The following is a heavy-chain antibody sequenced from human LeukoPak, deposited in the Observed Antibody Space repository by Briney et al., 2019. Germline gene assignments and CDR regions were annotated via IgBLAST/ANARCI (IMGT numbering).Heavy chain of an antibody. CDR1: GGTFSSYA. CDR3: ARVYYDSSGYYYIFDY. CDR2: IIPIFGTA. V-gene: IGHV1-69*05. D-gene: IGHD3-22*01. J-gene: IGHJ4*02. Sequence: SVKVSCKASGGTFSSYAISWVRQAPGQGLEWMGGIIPIFGTANYAQKFQGRVTITTDESTSTAYMEPSSLRSEDTAVYYCARVYYDSSGYYYIFDYWGQGTLVTVSS.